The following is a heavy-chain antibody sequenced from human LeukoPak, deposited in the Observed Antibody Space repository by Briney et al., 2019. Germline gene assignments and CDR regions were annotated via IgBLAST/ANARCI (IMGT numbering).Heavy chain of an antibody. J-gene: IGHJ4*02. CDR3: ARESKLFFGETR. Sequence: SETLSLTCAVYGGSFSGYYWSWIRQPPGKGLEWIGEVSHSGSTNYNPSLKSRVTISLDTSKNQFSLKLSSVTAADTAVYYCARESKLFFGETRWGQGTLVTVSS. V-gene: IGHV4-34*01. CDR1: GGSFSGYY. CDR2: VSHSGST. D-gene: IGHD3-10*01.